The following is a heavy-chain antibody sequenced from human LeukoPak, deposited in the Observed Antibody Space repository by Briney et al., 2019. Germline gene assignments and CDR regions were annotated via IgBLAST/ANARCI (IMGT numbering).Heavy chain of an antibody. Sequence: ASETLSLTCTVSGGSISSYYWGWIRQPPGKGLEWIGSIYYSGSTYYNPSLKSRVTISVDTSKNQFSLKLSSVTAADTAVYYCATLRDGYEFDYWGQGTLVTVSS. D-gene: IGHD5-24*01. V-gene: IGHV4-39*07. CDR3: ATLRDGYEFDY. CDR2: IYYSGST. J-gene: IGHJ4*02. CDR1: GGSISSYY.